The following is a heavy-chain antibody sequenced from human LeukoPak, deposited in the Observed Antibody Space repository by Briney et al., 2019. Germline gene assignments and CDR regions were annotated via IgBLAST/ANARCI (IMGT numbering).Heavy chain of an antibody. CDR1: GGSISSSSYY. D-gene: IGHD1-1*01. J-gene: IGHJ6*03. Sequence: KPSETLSLTCTVSGGSISSSSYYWGWIRQPPGKGLEWIGSIYYSGSTYYNPSLKSRVTISVDTSKNQFSLKLSSVTAADTAVYYCARVSWFPGTSYYYMDVWGKGTTATVSS. V-gene: IGHV4-39*07. CDR3: ARVSWFPGTSYYYMDV. CDR2: IYYSGST.